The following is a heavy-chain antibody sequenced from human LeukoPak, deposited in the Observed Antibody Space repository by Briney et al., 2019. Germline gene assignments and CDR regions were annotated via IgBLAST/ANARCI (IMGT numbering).Heavy chain of an antibody. CDR1: GFTFSSYS. CDR2: ISSSSSTI. Sequence: GGSLRLSCAASGFTFSSYSMNWVRQAPGKGLEWVSYISSSSSTIYYADSVRGRFTISRDNAKNSLYLQMNSLRAEDTAVYYCARDMFSQQLVSPQDYWGQGTLVTVSS. D-gene: IGHD6-13*01. CDR3: ARDMFSQQLVSPQDY. J-gene: IGHJ4*02. V-gene: IGHV3-48*01.